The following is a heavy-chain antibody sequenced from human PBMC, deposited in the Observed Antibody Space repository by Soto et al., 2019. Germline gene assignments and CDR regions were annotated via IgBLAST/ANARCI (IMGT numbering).Heavy chain of an antibody. D-gene: IGHD1-26*01. J-gene: IGHJ5*02. CDR2: VSYSGSA. CDR1: GGSINTPDYY. CDR3: ARDRVLRSFSYFDP. Sequence: SETLSLTCSVSGGSINTPDYYWSWIRQPPGKGLEWIGYVSYSGSAYYSPSLKSRLTISIDTSKNQFSLSLTSVTAADTAVYYCARDRVLRSFSYFDPWGRGTLVTVSS. V-gene: IGHV4-30-4*01.